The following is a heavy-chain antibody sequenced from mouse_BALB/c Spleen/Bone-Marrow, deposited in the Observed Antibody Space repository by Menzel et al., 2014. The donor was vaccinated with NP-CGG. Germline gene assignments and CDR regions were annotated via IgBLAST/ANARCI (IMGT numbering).Heavy chain of an antibody. D-gene: IGHD2-10*02. V-gene: IGHV7-1*02. CDR2: SRNKAKYYTT. J-gene: IGHJ3*01. Sequence: EVHLVESGGGLVQPGDSLRLSCITSGFTFSDFYMEWVRQPPGKGLEWIATSRNKAKYYTTEYSASVKGRFIVSRDTSQSVLYLQMNALRAEDTAIYYCARDVGYGNYFVYWGQGTLVTVSA. CDR1: GFTFSDFY. CDR3: ARDVGYGNYFVY.